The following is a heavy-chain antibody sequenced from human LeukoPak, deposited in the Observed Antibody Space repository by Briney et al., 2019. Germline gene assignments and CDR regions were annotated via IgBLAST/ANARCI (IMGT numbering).Heavy chain of an antibody. D-gene: IGHD2-15*01. CDR2: IDPSGGST. CDR1: GYTFSNYY. V-gene: IGHV1-46*01. Sequence: ASVKVSDNAAGYTFSNYYMHWVRQAPGQGLEWMGIIDPSGGSTRYAQKLQGRVTMTRDTSTSTVYMELSSLRSEDTAVYYCARYSQRTFEITGQGKLVTVSS. CDR3: ARYSQRTFEI. J-gene: IGHJ3*02.